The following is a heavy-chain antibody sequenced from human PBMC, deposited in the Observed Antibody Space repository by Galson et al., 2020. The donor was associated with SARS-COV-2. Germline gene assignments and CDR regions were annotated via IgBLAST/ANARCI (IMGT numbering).Heavy chain of an antibody. CDR3: ARVYSSIVAPGGGDWFDS. J-gene: IGHJ5*01. Sequence: ASVTVSCKASGYTFTSYGITWVRQAPGQGLEWMGWISPNHGNINYAQKVQGRVTMTTDTSTSTAYMELRSLRSDDTAVYYCARVYSSIVAPGGGDWFDSWAQGTQVIVSS. D-gene: IGHD6-6*01. V-gene: IGHV1-18*01. CDR1: GYTFTSYG. CDR2: ISPNHGNI.